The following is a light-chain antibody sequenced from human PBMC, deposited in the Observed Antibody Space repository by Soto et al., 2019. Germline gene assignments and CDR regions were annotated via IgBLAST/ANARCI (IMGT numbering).Light chain of an antibody. CDR3: ATWDDSLTGQV. V-gene: IGLV1-44*01. CDR2: TDN. Sequence: QSVLTQPPSASGAPGQRVTISCSGSSSNIGSNPVNWYQQLPGTAPKLLIYTDNERPSGVPDRFSGSKSGTSASLAIGGLQSEDEADYYCATWDDSLTGQVFGGGTKVTVL. J-gene: IGLJ3*02. CDR1: SSNIGSNP.